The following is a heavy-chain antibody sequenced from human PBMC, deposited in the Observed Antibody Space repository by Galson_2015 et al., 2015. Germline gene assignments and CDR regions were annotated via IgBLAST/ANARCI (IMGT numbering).Heavy chain of an antibody. V-gene: IGHV3-13*01. CDR1: GFTFSNYD. D-gene: IGHD4-17*01. Sequence: SLRLSCAASGFTFSNYDFHWVRQVRGEGLEWVSGIGTAGDTYYSGSVKGRFTISRENVKNSLYLQMDNVRAGDTAVYYCAREMLDRDYVGWDFDLWGQGTLVTVSS. CDR3: AREMLDRDYVGWDFDL. J-gene: IGHJ5*02. CDR2: IGTAGDT.